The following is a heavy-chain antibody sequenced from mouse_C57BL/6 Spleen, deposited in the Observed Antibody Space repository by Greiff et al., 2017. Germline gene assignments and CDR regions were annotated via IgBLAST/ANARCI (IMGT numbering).Heavy chain of an antibody. CDR2: INPNNGGT. J-gene: IGHJ2*01. CDR3: ARPGMVRDYCDY. Sequence: VQLQQSGPELVKPGASVKIPCKASGYTFTDYNMDWVKQSHGKSLEWIGDINPNNGGTIYNQKFKGKATLTVDTSSSTAYMELRSLTSEDTAVYYCARPGMVRDYCDYWGQGTTLTVSS. CDR1: GYTFTDYN. V-gene: IGHV1-18*01. D-gene: IGHD2-10*02.